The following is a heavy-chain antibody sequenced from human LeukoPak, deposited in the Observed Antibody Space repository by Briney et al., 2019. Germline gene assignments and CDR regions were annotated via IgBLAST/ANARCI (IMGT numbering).Heavy chain of an antibody. CDR3: ARDKPHYYDSSGNYTNYYYYGMDV. Sequence: SETLSLTCTVSGGSISSGGYYWSWIRQHPGKGLEWIGYIYYSGSTYYNPSLKSRVTISVDTSKNQFSLKLSSVTAADTAVYYCARDKPHYYDSSGNYTNYYYYGMDVWGQGTTVTVSS. V-gene: IGHV4-31*03. CDR1: GGSISSGGYY. D-gene: IGHD3-22*01. CDR2: IYYSGST. J-gene: IGHJ6*02.